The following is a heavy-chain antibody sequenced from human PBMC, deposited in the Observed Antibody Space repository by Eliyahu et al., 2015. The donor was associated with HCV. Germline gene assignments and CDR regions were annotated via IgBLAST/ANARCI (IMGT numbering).Heavy chain of an antibody. CDR3: ARENYDILTGRNSFDP. CDR2: IYTSGST. V-gene: IGHV4-61*02. D-gene: IGHD3-9*01. Sequence: QVQLQESGPGLVKPSQTLSLTCTVSGGSISSGHYYWSWIRQPAGKGLEWIGRIYTSGSTNYNPSLKSRVTISVDTSKNQFSLKLSSVTAADTAVYYCARENYDILTGRNSFDPWGQGTLVTVSS. CDR1: GGSISSGHYY. J-gene: IGHJ5*02.